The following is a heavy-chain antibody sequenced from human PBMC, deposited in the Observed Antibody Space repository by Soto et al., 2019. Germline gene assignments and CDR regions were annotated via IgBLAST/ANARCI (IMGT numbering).Heavy chain of an antibody. V-gene: IGHV1-8*01. CDR1: GYTFASYD. D-gene: IGHD3-16*02. J-gene: IGHJ4*02. Sequence: ASVKVSCKASGYTFASYDINWVRQATGQGLEWMGWMNANNGNTDYAQKFQGRVTMTTDTSTSTAHMELSSLRSDDTAVYYCARDRLPSDYWGQGTLVTVS. CDR2: MNANNGNT. CDR3: ARDRLPSDY.